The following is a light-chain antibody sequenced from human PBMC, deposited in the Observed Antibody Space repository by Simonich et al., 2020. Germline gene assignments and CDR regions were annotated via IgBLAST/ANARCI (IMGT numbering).Light chain of an antibody. CDR2: WAA. CDR1: QRVLYSSNNKNY. J-gene: IGKJ1*01. V-gene: IGKV4-1*01. Sequence: DIVMTQSPDSLAVSLGERATINCKSSQRVLYSSNNKNYLAWYQKKPGQPPKLLIYWAATRESGVPYRFSGSGSGTDFTLTISSLQAEDVAVYYCQQYYSTPTFGQGTKVEIK. CDR3: QQYYSTPT.